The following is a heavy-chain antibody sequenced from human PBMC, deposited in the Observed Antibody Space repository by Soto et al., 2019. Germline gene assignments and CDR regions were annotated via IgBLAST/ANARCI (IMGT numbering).Heavy chain of an antibody. Sequence: SVKVSCKAYGGTFSSYAISWVRQAPGQGLEWMGGIIPIFGTANYAQKFQGRVTITADKSTSTAYMELSSLRSEDTAVYYCARGLRYFDWFPFDYWGQGTLVTVSS. V-gene: IGHV1-69*06. CDR1: GGTFSSYA. D-gene: IGHD3-9*01. J-gene: IGHJ4*02. CDR3: ARGLRYFDWFPFDY. CDR2: IIPIFGTA.